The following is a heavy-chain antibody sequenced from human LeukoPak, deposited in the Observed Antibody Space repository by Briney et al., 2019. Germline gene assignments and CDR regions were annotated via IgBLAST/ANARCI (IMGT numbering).Heavy chain of an antibody. J-gene: IGHJ4*02. V-gene: IGHV1-18*01. CDR1: GYTFTSYG. CDR2: ISAYIGNT. Sequence: ASVKVSCKASGYTFTSYGISWVRQAPGQGLEWMGWISAYIGNTNYAQKLQGRVTMTTDTSTSTAYMELRSLRSDDTAVYYCAREMGVAYSSSWYDYWGQGTLVTVSS. D-gene: IGHD6-13*01. CDR3: AREMGVAYSSSWYDY.